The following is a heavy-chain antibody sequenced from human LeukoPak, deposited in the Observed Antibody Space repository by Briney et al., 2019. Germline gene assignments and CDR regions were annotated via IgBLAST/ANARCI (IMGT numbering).Heavy chain of an antibody. D-gene: IGHD6-6*01. Sequence: GASVKVSCKASGGTFSSYTISWVRQAPGQGLEWMGRIIPILGIANYAQEFQGRVTITADKSTSTAYMELSSLRSEDTAVYYCARDMREPPIAARQGGDYWGQGTLVTVSS. CDR1: GGTFSSYT. V-gene: IGHV1-69*04. CDR3: ARDMREPPIAARQGGDY. CDR2: IIPILGIA. J-gene: IGHJ4*02.